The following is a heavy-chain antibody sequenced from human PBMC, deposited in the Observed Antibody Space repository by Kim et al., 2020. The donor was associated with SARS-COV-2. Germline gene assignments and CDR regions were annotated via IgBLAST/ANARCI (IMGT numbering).Heavy chain of an antibody. Sequence: QKFQGRVTFTRDPSASTAYMELSSLGSEDTAVYYCARDRHYDFWSGYYFDYWGQGTLVTVSS. CDR3: ARDRHYDFWSGYYFDY. D-gene: IGHD3-3*01. V-gene: IGHV1-3*01. J-gene: IGHJ4*02.